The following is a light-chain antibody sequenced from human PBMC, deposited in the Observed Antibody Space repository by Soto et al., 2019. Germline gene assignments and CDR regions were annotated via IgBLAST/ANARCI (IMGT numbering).Light chain of an antibody. V-gene: IGKV1-5*03. J-gene: IGKJ1*01. CDR1: QSISSW. CDR3: QQCNSYPPT. Sequence: DIQMTQSPSTLSASVGDRVTITCRASQSISSWLAWYQQKPGKAPKVLIYKASNLQSGVPSRFSGSGSGTDFTLTISSLQPDDFANYYCQQCNSYPPTFGQGTTVDIK. CDR2: KAS.